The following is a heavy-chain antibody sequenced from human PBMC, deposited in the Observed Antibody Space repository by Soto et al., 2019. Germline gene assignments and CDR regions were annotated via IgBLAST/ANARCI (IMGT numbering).Heavy chain of an antibody. V-gene: IGHV4-59*01. CDR2: IYYSGST. CDR1: GGSISSYY. J-gene: IGHJ5*02. Sequence: SETLSLTCTVSGGSISSYYWSWIRPPPGKGLEWIGYIYYSGSTNYNPSLKSRVTISVDTSKNQFSLKLSSVTAADTAVYYCARYRAVAGVNWFDPWGQGTLVTVSS. CDR3: ARYRAVAGVNWFDP. D-gene: IGHD6-19*01.